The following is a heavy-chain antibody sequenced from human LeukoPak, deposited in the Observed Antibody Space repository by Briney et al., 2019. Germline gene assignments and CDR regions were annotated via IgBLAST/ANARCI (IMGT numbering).Heavy chain of an antibody. Sequence: SETLSLTCTVSGGSISNYYWSWIRQPPGKGLEWIGYISYSGSTNYNPSLKSRVTISVDTSKHQFSLKLSSVTAADTAVYYCARVVRYYYGSGSPATYFDYWGQGTLVTVSS. V-gene: IGHV4-59*08. CDR1: GGSISNYY. D-gene: IGHD3-10*01. J-gene: IGHJ4*02. CDR3: ARVVRYYYGSGSPATYFDY. CDR2: ISYSGST.